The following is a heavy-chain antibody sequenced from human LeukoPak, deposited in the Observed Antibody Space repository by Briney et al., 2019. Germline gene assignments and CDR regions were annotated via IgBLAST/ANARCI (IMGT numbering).Heavy chain of an antibody. CDR2: IYYSGST. CDR1: GYSISSGYY. D-gene: IGHD6-13*01. V-gene: IGHV4-38-2*02. Sequence: PSETLSLTCTVSGYSISSGYYWGWIRQPPGKGLEWIGSIYYSGSTYYNPSLKSRVTISVDTSKNQFSLKLSSVTAADTAVYYCARPGIAAAAYFGAFDIWGQGTMVTVSS. CDR3: ARPGIAAAAYFGAFDI. J-gene: IGHJ3*02.